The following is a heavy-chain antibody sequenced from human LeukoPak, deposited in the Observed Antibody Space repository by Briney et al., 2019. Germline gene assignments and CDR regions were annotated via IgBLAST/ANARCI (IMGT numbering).Heavy chain of an antibody. V-gene: IGHV4-39*01. CDR2: IYYSGST. CDR1: GGSISTSSYY. D-gene: IGHD1-14*01. J-gene: IGHJ6*03. CDR3: ARQTASYYYYYYMDV. Sequence: SETLSLTCTVSGGSISTSSYYWGWIRQPPGKGLEWIGNIYYSGSTYYNPSLKSRVTISVDTSKNQFSLKLSSVTAADTAVYYCARQTASYYYYYYMDVWGKGTTVTVSS.